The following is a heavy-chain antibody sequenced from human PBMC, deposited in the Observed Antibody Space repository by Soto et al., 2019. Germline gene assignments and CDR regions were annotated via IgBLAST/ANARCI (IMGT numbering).Heavy chain of an antibody. J-gene: IGHJ4*02. CDR1: GYTFTGYY. D-gene: IGHD1-26*01. CDR2: MNPYSGAT. V-gene: IGHV1-2*02. CDR3: ARDLGGSRDS. Sequence: GASVKVSCKASGYTFTGYYIHWVRQAPGQGLEWMGWMNPYSGATTYAQKFQGAFTMTRETSISTAYMELSRLRSDDTAVYYCARDLGGSRDSWGQGTLVTVSS.